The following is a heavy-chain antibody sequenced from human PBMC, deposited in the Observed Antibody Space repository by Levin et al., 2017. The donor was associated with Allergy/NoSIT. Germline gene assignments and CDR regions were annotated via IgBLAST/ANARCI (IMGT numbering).Heavy chain of an antibody. CDR1: GFTFSSYA. Sequence: GGSLRLSCAASGFTFSSYAMSWVRQAPGKGLEWVSAISGSGGSTYYADSVKGRFTISRDNSKNTLYLQMNSLRAEDTAVYYCAKFDIVVVVAATPVAFDSWGQGTMVTVSS. V-gene: IGHV3-23*01. D-gene: IGHD2-15*01. J-gene: IGHJ3*02. CDR2: ISGSGGST. CDR3: AKFDIVVVVAATPVAFDS.